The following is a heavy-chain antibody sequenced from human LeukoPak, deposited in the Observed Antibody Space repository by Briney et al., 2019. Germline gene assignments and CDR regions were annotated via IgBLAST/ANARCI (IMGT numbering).Heavy chain of an antibody. D-gene: IGHD2-2*01. CDR3: ARHGWAQYQFDY. CDR2: IYYSGST. Sequence: SQTLSLTCTVSGGSISSSSYYWGWIRQPPGKGLEWIGSIYYSGSTYYNPSLKSRVTISVDTSKNQFSLKLSSVTAADTAVYYCARHGWAQYQFDYWGQGTLVTVSS. CDR1: GGSISSSSYY. J-gene: IGHJ4*02. V-gene: IGHV4-39*01.